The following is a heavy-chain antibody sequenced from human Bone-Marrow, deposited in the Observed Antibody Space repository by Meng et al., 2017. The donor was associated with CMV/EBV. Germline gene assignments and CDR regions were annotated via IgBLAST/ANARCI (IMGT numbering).Heavy chain of an antibody. D-gene: IGHD4-11*01. Sequence: SETLSLTCAVYGGSFSGYYWSWIRQPPGKGLEWIGEINHSGSTNYNPSLKSRVTISVDTSKNQFSLKLSSVTAADTAVYYCASRPDYTFNWFDPWGQGTLVTVSS. V-gene: IGHV4-34*01. CDR3: ASRPDYTFNWFDP. CDR2: INHSGST. J-gene: IGHJ5*02. CDR1: GGSFSGYY.